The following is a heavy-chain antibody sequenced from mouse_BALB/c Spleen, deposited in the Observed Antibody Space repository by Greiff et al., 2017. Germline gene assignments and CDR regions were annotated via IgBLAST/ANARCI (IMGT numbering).Heavy chain of an antibody. V-gene: IGHV6-6*02. CDR2: IRLKSNNYAT. Sequence: EVMLVESGGGLVQPGGSMKLSCVASGFTFSNYWMNWVRQSPEKGLEWVAEIRLKSNNYATHYAESVKGRFTISRDDSKSSVYLQMNNLRAEDTGIYYCTRDGVRDAMDYWGQGTSVTVSS. J-gene: IGHJ4*01. CDR1: GFTFSNYW. D-gene: IGHD2-14*01. CDR3: TRDGVRDAMDY.